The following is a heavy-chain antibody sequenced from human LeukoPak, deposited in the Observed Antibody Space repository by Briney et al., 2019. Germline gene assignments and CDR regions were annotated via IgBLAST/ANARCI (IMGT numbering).Heavy chain of an antibody. V-gene: IGHV4-59*01. D-gene: IGHD3-3*01. J-gene: IGHJ4*02. CDR2: IYYSGST. CDR3: ARGLSYDFWSGYPYYFDY. Sequence: SETLSLTCTVSGGSISSYYWSWIRQPPGKGLEWIGYIYYSGSTNYNPSLKSRVTISVDTSKNQFSLKLSSVTAADTAVYYCARGLSYDFWSGYPYYFDYWGQGTLVTVSS. CDR1: GGSISSYY.